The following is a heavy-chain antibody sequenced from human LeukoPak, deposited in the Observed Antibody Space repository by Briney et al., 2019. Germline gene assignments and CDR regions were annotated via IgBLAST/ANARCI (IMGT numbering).Heavy chain of an antibody. CDR1: VGSISNDY. J-gene: IGHJ2*01. V-gene: IGHV4-59*01. D-gene: IGHD1-26*01. CDR2: IYYSGST. CDR3: ASDRPATENWYFDL. Sequence: SETLSLTCTVSVGSISNDYGSWIRQPPGRGLEWIGYIYYSGSTNYNPSLKSRVTISVDTSKNQFSLKLSSVTAADTAVYYCASDRPATENWYFDLWGRGTLVTVS.